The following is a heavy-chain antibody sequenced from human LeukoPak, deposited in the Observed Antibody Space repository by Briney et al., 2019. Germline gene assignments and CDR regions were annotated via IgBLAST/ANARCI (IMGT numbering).Heavy chain of an antibody. CDR2: IIPIFGTA. D-gene: IGHD6-13*01. CDR3: ARGPKSSGYHYYYMDV. Sequence: SVKVSCKASGGTFSSYAISWVRQARGQGLEWMGGIIPIFGTANYAQKFQGRVTITTDESTSTAYMELSSLRSEDTAVYYCARGPKSSGYHYYYMDVWGKGTTVTVSS. V-gene: IGHV1-69*05. CDR1: GGTFSSYA. J-gene: IGHJ6*03.